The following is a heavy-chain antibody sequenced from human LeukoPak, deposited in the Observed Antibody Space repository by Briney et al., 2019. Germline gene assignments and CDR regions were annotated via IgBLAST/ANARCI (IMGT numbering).Heavy chain of an antibody. CDR3: ARGVRFGELRGY. CDR2: LNPNSGNT. Sequence: GASVKVSCKASGYTFTSYDVNWVRQATGQGLDWMGWLNPNSGNTGCAQKFQGRVTMTRNTSISTAYMELSSLRSEDTAVYYCARGVRFGELRGYWGQGTLVTVSS. V-gene: IGHV1-8*01. J-gene: IGHJ4*02. CDR1: GYTFTSYD. D-gene: IGHD3-10*01.